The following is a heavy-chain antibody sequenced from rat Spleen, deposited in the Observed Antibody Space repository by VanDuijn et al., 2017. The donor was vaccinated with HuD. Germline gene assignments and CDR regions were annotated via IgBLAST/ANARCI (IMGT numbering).Heavy chain of an antibody. V-gene: IGHV5-20*01. CDR2: NSYDGIST. CDR3: TTGLQ. J-gene: IGHJ2*01. D-gene: IGHD1-1*01. Sequence: EVQLVESDGGLVQPGRSLKLSCAASGFTFSDYYMAWVRQAPTKGLEWVATNSYDGISTYYRDSVKGRFTISRDNAKSTLYLQMDSLRSEDTATYYCTTGLQWGQGVMVTVSS. CDR1: GFTFSDYY.